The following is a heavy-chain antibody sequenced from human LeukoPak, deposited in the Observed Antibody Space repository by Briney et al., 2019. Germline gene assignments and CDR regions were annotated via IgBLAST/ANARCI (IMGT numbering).Heavy chain of an antibody. D-gene: IGHD3-16*01. CDR1: GFTFSVYA. CDR2: ISGNDGRA. J-gene: IGHJ4*02. Sequence: PGGSLRLSCAASGFTFSVYAMTWVRQAPGKGLEWVSTISGNDGRAFYADSVKGRFTISRDNSKNTLYLQMNSLRAEDTAAYYCAKDWGTSSLYLVNWGQGTLVTVSS. CDR3: AKDWGTSSLYLVN. V-gene: IGHV3-23*01.